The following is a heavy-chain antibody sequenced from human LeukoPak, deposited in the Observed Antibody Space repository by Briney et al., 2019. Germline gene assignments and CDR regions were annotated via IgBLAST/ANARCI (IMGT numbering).Heavy chain of an antibody. J-gene: IGHJ3*02. CDR1: GGSIRTYY. V-gene: IGHV4-59*12. D-gene: IGHD5-24*01. CDR3: ARRGMATIQDAFDI. Sequence: SETLSLTCTVSGGSIRTYYWTWIRQPPGKGLEWIGYIYYTGGTNYNPSLKSRVTISVDTSKNQFSLRLSSVTAADTAVYYCARRGMATIQDAFDIWGQGTMVTVSS. CDR2: IYYTGGT.